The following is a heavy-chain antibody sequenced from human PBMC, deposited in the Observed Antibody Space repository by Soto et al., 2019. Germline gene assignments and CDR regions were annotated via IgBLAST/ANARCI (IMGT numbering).Heavy chain of an antibody. CDR1: GFSLSTSGMC. V-gene: IGHV2-70*01. Sequence: SGPTLVNPTQTLTLTCTFSGFSLSTSGMCVSWIRQPPGKALEWLALIDWDDDKYYSTSLKTRLTISKDTSKNQVVLTMTNMDPVDTATYYCAPSDREYSSSSCFDYWGQGTLVTVSS. J-gene: IGHJ4*02. CDR2: IDWDDDK. CDR3: APSDREYSSSSCFDY. D-gene: IGHD6-6*01.